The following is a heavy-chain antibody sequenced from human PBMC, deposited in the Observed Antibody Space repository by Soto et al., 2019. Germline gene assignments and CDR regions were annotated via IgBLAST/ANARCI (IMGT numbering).Heavy chain of an antibody. CDR2: ISAYNGNT. J-gene: IGHJ6*02. V-gene: IGHV1-18*01. D-gene: IGHD2-2*01. CDR1: GYTFTSYG. CDR3: ARDRGPAAPYYCYYYGMDV. Sequence: ASVKVSCKASGYTFTSYGISWVRQAPGQGLEWMGWISAYNGNTNYAQKLQGRVTMTTDTSTSTAYMELRSLRSDDTAVYYCARDRGPAAPYYCYYYGMDVWGQGTTVTVSS.